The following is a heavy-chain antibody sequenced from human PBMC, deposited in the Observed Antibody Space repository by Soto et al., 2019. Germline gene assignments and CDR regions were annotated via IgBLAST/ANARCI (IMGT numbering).Heavy chain of an antibody. CDR1: GGTFSSYA. D-gene: IGHD3-3*01. J-gene: IGHJ6*02. CDR3: ARSHTPGERITIFGVVIPPGHPYGMDV. Sequence: AASVKVSCKASGGTFSSYAISWVRQAPGQGLEWMGGIIPIFGTANYAQKFQGRVTITADESTSTAYMELSSLRSEDTAVYYCARSHTPGERITIFGVVIPPGHPYGMDVWGQGTTVTVSS. V-gene: IGHV1-69*13. CDR2: IIPIFGTA.